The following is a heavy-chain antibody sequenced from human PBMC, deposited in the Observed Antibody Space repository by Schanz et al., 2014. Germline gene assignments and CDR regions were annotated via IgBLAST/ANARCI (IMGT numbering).Heavy chain of an antibody. J-gene: IGHJ4*02. V-gene: IGHV3-9*01. CDR1: GFTFDDYA. CDR2: ISWNSGSI. D-gene: IGHD3-3*01. Sequence: EVQLVESGGGLVQPGRSLRLSCAASGFTFDDYAMHWVRQAPGKGLEWVSGISWNSGSIGYADSVKGRFTISRDDAKNSLYLQMNSLRAEDTAVYYCARDKGGYYPFDYWGQGTLVTVSS. CDR3: ARDKGGYYPFDY.